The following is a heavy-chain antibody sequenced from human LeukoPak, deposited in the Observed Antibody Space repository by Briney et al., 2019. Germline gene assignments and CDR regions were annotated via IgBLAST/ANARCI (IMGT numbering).Heavy chain of an antibody. Sequence: GGSLRLSCAASGFTFNTYGMSWVRQAPGKGLEWVSGISGSGGATYYADSVKGRFTISRDNSKNTLYLEVISLTAEDTAVYYCAKDDAWLRFGEWSQGTLVTVSS. CDR1: GFTFNTYG. CDR3: AKDDAWLRFGE. V-gene: IGHV3-23*01. D-gene: IGHD3-10*01. CDR2: ISGSGGAT. J-gene: IGHJ4*02.